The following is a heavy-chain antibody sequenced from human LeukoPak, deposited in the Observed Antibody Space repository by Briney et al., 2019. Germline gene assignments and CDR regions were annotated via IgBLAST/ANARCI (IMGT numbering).Heavy chain of an antibody. CDR3: AKGPRDYYESSGYSRYYYYYMDV. Sequence: GGSLRLSCAASGFTFSSYGMRGVRQAPGKGLEWVAFIREDGGNKYYAESVKGGVTISRDNSKSTRYLQMSRLRAEDTAVYYCAKGPRDYYESSGYSRYYYYYMDVWGKGTTVTVS. V-gene: IGHV3-30*02. CDR1: GFTFSSYG. CDR2: IREDGGNK. D-gene: IGHD3-22*01. J-gene: IGHJ6*03.